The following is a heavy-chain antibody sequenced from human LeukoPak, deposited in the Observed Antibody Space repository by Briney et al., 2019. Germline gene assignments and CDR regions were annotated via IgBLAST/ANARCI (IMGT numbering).Heavy chain of an antibody. Sequence: GASVKVSCKASGGTFSSYAISWVRQAPGQGLEWMGWINPNSGGTNYAQKFQGRVTMTRDTSISTAYMELSRLRSDDTAVYYCVRGTERNDYWGQGTLVTVSS. V-gene: IGHV1-2*02. CDR3: VRGTERNDY. CDR2: INPNSGGT. D-gene: IGHD1-1*01. CDR1: GGTFSSYA. J-gene: IGHJ4*02.